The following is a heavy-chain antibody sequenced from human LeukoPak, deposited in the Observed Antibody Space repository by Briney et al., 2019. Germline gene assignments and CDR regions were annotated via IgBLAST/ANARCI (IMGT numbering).Heavy chain of an antibody. D-gene: IGHD3-22*01. CDR2: IYYSGST. J-gene: IGHJ4*02. CDR3: ARRSGAYYSSYAY. CDR1: GGSLRSSNYY. V-gene: IGHV4-39*02. Sequence: SETLSLTCTVSGGSLRSSNYYWGWIRQPPGKGLEWIGSIYYSGSTYYNPSLKSRVTISVDTSKNRFSLKLSSVTAADTAVYYCARRSGAYYSSYAYWGQGTLVTVSS.